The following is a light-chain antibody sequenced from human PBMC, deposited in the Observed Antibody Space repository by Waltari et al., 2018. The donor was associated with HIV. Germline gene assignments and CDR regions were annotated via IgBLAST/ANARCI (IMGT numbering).Light chain of an antibody. V-gene: IGLV1-44*01. Sequence: QSVLTQPPSASGTPGQRVIISCSGSSSNVGSFTVNWYQQLPGTAPKLLIYSFNQRPSGVPDRFSGAKAGTSASLAINGLQSEDEDDYYCAVWDGRLDHYVFGTGTKVTVL. CDR2: SFN. CDR1: SSNVGSFT. J-gene: IGLJ1*01. CDR3: AVWDGRLDHYV.